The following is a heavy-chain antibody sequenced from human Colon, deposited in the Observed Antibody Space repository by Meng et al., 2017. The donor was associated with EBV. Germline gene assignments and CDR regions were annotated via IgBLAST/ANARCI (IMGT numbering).Heavy chain of an antibody. D-gene: IGHD3-10*01. J-gene: IGHJ4*02. Sequence: LDNAAGLLSYTVYVWFGSISSTCHFSDWCCQPSGKGQVGSGDIYHSGRTYYNPSLQSQVVMFGDTSKNQFSLMLTSVTVTDPAVDYCAMRRGGSGRDCWGQGTLVTVSS. CDR3: AMRRGGSGRDC. CDR1: FGSISSTCHF. V-gene: IGHV4-39*01. CDR2: IYHSGRT.